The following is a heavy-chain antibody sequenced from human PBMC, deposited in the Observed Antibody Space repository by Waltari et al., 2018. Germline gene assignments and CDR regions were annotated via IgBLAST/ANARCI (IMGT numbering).Heavy chain of an antibody. CDR2: IKQSGLT. V-gene: IGHV4-34*01. D-gene: IGHD1-26*01. CDR1: GGSFSDYY. Sequence: QVQLHQGGAGLLKPSETLSLTCVVYGGSFSDYYWSWIRQPPGKGLERLGEIKQSGLTNYNPSVKSRATMSLDTSKNQFSLKLSSLTAADTAVYYCAGGTASAWELGHSWGQGTLVTVSS. CDR3: AGGTASAWELGHS. J-gene: IGHJ4*02.